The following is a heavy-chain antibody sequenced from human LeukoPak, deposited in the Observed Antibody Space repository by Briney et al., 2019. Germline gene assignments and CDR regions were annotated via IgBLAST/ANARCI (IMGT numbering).Heavy chain of an antibody. CDR3: AGQKGSGTSFT. V-gene: IGHV5-51*01. D-gene: IGHD3-10*01. CDR2: IYPGDSDT. J-gene: IGHJ5*02. CDR1: GYTFTNYW. Sequence: GESLKISCKGSGYTFTNYWIGWVRQMPGKGLEWMGIIYPGDSDTRYSPSFQGQVAISVDKSIRTAYLQWSSLKASDTAMHYCAGQKGSGTSFTWGQGTLVTVSS.